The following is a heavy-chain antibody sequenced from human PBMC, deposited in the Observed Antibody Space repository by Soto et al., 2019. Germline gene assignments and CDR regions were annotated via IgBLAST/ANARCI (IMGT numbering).Heavy chain of an antibody. J-gene: IGHJ4*02. V-gene: IGHV1-2*04. CDR2: INPNSGGT. CDR1: AVTFTSYF. CDR3: ARDRGDYITGPTIFYY. D-gene: IGHD1-7*01. Sequence: ASVKVSCKAPAVTFTSYFMHWVRQAPGHGLEWMGWINPNSGGTNYAQKFKGWVTMTRDTSISTAYMELSRLRSDDTAVYYCARDRGDYITGPTIFYYCGQGTMVTVSS.